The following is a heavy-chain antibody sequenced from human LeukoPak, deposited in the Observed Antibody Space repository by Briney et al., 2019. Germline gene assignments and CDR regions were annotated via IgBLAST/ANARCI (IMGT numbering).Heavy chain of an antibody. Sequence: SETLSLTCTVSGDSISSSSYYWGWIRQPPGKGLEWIGTIYYSGNTYYNPSLKSRVSISIDTSKNQFSLKLSSVTAADTAVYYCGAIFGAAIAGDYWGQGTLVTVSS. D-gene: IGHD3-3*01. CDR1: GDSISSSSYY. V-gene: IGHV4-39*01. CDR2: IYYSGNT. CDR3: GAIFGAAIAGDY. J-gene: IGHJ4*02.